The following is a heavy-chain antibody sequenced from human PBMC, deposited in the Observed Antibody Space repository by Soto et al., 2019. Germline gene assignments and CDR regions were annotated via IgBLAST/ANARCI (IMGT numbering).Heavy chain of an antibody. Sequence: QVQLVQSGAEVKKPGASVKISCRASGYNFISSNINWVRQAAGQRPEWLGWMNPANGNAAFARHFQGRVTMTRDTSTDTAYMELGGLSSGDTAIYYCARAVGIAVTGLDLWGPGTLATVS. CDR2: MNPANGNA. D-gene: IGHD6-19*01. V-gene: IGHV1-8*01. J-gene: IGHJ5*02. CDR3: ARAVGIAVTGLDL. CDR1: GYNFISSN.